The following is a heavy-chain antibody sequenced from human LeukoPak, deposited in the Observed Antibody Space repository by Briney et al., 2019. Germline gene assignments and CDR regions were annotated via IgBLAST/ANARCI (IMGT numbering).Heavy chain of an antibody. J-gene: IGHJ1*01. CDR3: ATSQWPVLDFQR. V-gene: IGHV4-38-2*02. Sequence: SETLSLTCTVSGYSISSGYYWGWIRQPPGKGLEWIGSIYHRGSTYYNPSLKSRVTISVDTSKNQFSLKLSSVTAADTAVYYCATSQWPVLDFQRWGQGTLVTVSS. CDR2: IYHRGST. CDR1: GYSISSGYY. D-gene: IGHD6-19*01.